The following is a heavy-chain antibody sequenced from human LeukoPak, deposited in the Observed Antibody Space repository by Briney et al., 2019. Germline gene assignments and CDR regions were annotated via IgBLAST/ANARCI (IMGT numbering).Heavy chain of an antibody. V-gene: IGHV6-1*01. J-gene: IGHJ3*01. CDR1: GDSVSTNSVA. D-gene: IGHD2-15*01. Sequence: SQTLSLTCAISGDSVSTNSVAWNWIRRSPSRGLEWLGRTYYRSKWNNDYAVSVKSRITINPDTSKNQFSLQLNSVTPDDTALYYCARGKYSGFDPWGQGTMVTVSS. CDR2: TYYRSKWNN. CDR3: ARGKYSGFDP.